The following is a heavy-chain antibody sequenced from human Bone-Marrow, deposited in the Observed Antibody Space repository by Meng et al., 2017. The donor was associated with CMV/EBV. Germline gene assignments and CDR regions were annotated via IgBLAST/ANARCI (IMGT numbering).Heavy chain of an antibody. CDR3: ARGHGDGVSGFSYYYYGMDV. J-gene: IGHJ6*02. CDR1: GFTFSGSA. D-gene: IGHD1-26*01. CDR2: IRSEPKGYAT. V-gene: IGHV3-73*01. Sequence: GGSLRLPCAASGFTFSGSAIHWIRQASGKGLEWVARIRSEPKGYATAYAASVEGRFTISRDDSENTAYLQMNSLRAEDTAVYYCARGHGDGVSGFSYYYYGMDVWGQGTTVTVSS.